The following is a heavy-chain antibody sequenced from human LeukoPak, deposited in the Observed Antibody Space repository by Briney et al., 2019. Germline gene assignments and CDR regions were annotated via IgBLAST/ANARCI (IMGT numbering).Heavy chain of an antibody. CDR1: GFTSSSYA. CDR3: ATTRGDYYDSSGYPVP. CDR2: ISGSGGST. V-gene: IGHV3-23*01. Sequence: GASLRLSCAASGFTSSSYAMSWVRQAPGKGLEWVSAISGSGGSTYYADSVKGRFTISRDNSKNTLYLQMNSLRAEDTAVYYCATTRGDYYDSSGYPVPWGQGTLVTVSS. D-gene: IGHD3-22*01. J-gene: IGHJ5*02.